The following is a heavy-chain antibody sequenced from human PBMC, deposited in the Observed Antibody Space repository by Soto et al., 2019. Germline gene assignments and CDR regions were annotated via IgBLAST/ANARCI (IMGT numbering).Heavy chain of an antibody. CDR3: ARDVGIAVAGTLDY. J-gene: IGHJ4*02. CDR1: GGTFSSYT. D-gene: IGHD6-19*01. CDR2: ITPILGIA. V-gene: IGHV1-69*04. Sequence: EASVKVSCKASGGTFSSYTISWVRQAPGQGLEWMGRITPILGIANYAQKFQGRVTITADKSTSTAYMELSSLRSEDTAVYYCARDVGIAVAGTLDYWGQGTLVTVS.